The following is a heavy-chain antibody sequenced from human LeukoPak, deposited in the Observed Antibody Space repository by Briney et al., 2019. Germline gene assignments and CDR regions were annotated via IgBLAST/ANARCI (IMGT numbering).Heavy chain of an antibody. CDR3: ASRSSVAASGPG. Sequence: HPGGSLRLSCAASGFTFSSYWMSWVRQAPGKGLEWVANIKQDGSEKYYVDSVKGRFTISRDNAKNSLYLQMSSLRADDTALYYCASRSSVAASGPGWGQGTLVTVSS. CDR2: IKQDGSEK. CDR1: GFTFSSYW. J-gene: IGHJ4*02. D-gene: IGHD2-15*01. V-gene: IGHV3-7*01.